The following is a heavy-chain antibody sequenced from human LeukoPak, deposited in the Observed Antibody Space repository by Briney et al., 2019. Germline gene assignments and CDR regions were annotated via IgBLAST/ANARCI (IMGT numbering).Heavy chain of an antibody. CDR1: GGTFSSYA. Sequence: ASVKVSCKASGGTFSSYAISWVRQAPGQGLEWMGRIIPILGIANYAQKFQGRVTITADKSTSTAYMELSSLRSEDTAVYYCARDGAGQWLVEDGMDVWGQGTTVTVSS. J-gene: IGHJ6*02. V-gene: IGHV1-69*04. D-gene: IGHD6-19*01. CDR2: IIPILGIA. CDR3: ARDGAGQWLVEDGMDV.